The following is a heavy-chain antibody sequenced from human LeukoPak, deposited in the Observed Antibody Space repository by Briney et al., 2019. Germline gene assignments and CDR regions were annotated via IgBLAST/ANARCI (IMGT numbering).Heavy chain of an antibody. J-gene: IGHJ4*02. D-gene: IGHD5-24*01. Sequence: GASVKISCKASGYTFTTYYMHWVRQAPGQGLEWMGIINPSSGSSPYGHKFQGRVTLTRDTSTSTVYMELSSLRSEDTAVYYCAIEVEISTITPLNWGQGTLVTVPS. CDR3: AIEVEISTITPLN. CDR2: INPSSGSS. V-gene: IGHV1-46*01. CDR1: GYTFTTYY.